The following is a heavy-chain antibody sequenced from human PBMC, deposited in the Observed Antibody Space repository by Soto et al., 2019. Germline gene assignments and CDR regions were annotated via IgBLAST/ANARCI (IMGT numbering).Heavy chain of an antibody. Sequence: ASVKVSCKASGYTFTSYGISWVRQAPGQGLEWMGWISAYNGNTNYAQKLQGRVTMTTDTSTSTAYMELRSLRSGDTAVYYCAKVYDYVCGSYPPQGVDPWSQGTLVSVFS. J-gene: IGHJ5*02. D-gene: IGHD3-16*02. CDR3: AKVYDYVCGSYPPQGVDP. CDR1: GYTFTSYG. V-gene: IGHV1-18*01. CDR2: ISAYNGNT.